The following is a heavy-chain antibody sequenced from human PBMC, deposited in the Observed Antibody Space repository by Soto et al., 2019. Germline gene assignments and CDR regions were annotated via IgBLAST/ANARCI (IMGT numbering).Heavy chain of an antibody. Sequence: QVQLQESGPGLVKPSETLSLTCTVSGGSVSSGSYYWSWIRQPPGKGLEWIGYVYYSGSTNYNPPLKSRVTISVDTSKNQFSLRLSSVTAADTAVYYCARGVYSSSSYYNYFDYWGQGTLVTVSS. J-gene: IGHJ4*02. CDR1: GGSVSSGSYY. CDR3: ARGVYSSSSYYNYFDY. CDR2: VYYSGST. V-gene: IGHV4-61*01. D-gene: IGHD6-13*01.